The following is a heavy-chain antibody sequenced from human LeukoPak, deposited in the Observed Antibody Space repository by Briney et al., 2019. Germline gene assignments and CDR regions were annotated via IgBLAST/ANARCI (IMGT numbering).Heavy chain of an antibody. CDR2: IYVSGDT. D-gene: IGHD7-27*01. J-gene: IGHJ4*02. Sequence: SETLSLTCTVSGGSISGYYWNWIRQPAGKGLEWIGRIYVSGDTNYNPSLKSRVTMSVDTSKNQFSLKLNSLTAADTAVYYCAREATGTGGSGYPYCVDSWGQGTLVTVSS. CDR3: AREATGTGGSGYPYCVDS. V-gene: IGHV4-4*07. CDR1: GGSISGYY.